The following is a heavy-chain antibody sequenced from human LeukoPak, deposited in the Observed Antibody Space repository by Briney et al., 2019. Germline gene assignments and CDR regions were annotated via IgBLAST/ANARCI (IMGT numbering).Heavy chain of an antibody. J-gene: IGHJ4*02. CDR2: IYHSGST. V-gene: IGHV4-4*02. Sequence: SETLSLTCAVSGGSISSSNWWSWVRQPPGKGLEWIGEIYHSGSTNYNPSLKSRVTISVDRSKNQFSLKLSSVTAADTAVYYCARGYGDYVPRFDYWGQGTLVTVSS. CDR1: GGSISSSNW. CDR3: ARGYGDYVPRFDY. D-gene: IGHD4-17*01.